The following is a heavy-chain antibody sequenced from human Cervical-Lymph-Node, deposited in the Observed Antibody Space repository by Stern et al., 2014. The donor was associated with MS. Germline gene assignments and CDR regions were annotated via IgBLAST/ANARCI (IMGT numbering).Heavy chain of an antibody. Sequence: QMQLVQSGAEVKKPGASVKVSCKASGYTFTSYDINWVRQATGQGLEWMGWMNPNSGNTGYAQKFQGRVTMTRNTSISTAYMELSSLRSEDTAVYYCARGLSRLYVWGSYRSYYFDYWGQGTLVTVSS. CDR2: MNPNSGNT. CDR1: GYTFTSYD. J-gene: IGHJ4*02. V-gene: IGHV1-8*01. CDR3: ARGLSRLYVWGSYRSYYFDY. D-gene: IGHD3-16*02.